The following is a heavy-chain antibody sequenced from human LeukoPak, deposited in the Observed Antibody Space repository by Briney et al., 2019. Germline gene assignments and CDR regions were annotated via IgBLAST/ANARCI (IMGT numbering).Heavy chain of an antibody. CDR2: LRGNGDA. Sequence: PGGSLRLSCVASGFTFSSYSMSWVRETPARGLEWVSSLRGNGDAFYADSVKGRFTLSRDESRTTVYLQLNQLTVEDTAIYYCAKASWVSTADAVLWGQGTVVTVSS. D-gene: IGHD3-16*01. J-gene: IGHJ4*02. V-gene: IGHV3-23*01. CDR3: AKASWVSTADAVL. CDR1: GFTFSSYS.